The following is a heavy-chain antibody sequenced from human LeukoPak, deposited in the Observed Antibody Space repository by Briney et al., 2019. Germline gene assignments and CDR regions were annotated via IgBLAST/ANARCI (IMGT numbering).Heavy chain of an antibody. D-gene: IGHD1-26*01. CDR1: GFTFSSAW. CDR2: VKGKTDGGET. Sequence: MSGGSLRLSCAASGFTFSSAWMSWVRQAPGRVLEWVGRVKGKTDGGETDYAAPVKGRFTISRDDSKNTLYLQMNSLKTEDRAVYYCATELGSRNFWGQGTLVTVSS. J-gene: IGHJ4*02. V-gene: IGHV3-15*01. CDR3: ATELGSRNF.